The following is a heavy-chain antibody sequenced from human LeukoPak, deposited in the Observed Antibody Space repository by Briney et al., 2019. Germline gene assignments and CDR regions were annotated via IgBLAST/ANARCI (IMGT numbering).Heavy chain of an antibody. D-gene: IGHD1/OR15-1a*01. CDR2: ISGSGGST. CDR1: GFTFSSYA. Sequence: GGSLRLSCAASGFTFSSYAMSWVRQAPGKGLEWVSAISGSGGSTYYADSVKGRFTISRDNSKNTLYLQMNSLRAEDTAVYYCAKSNNLGPSRPSDFDYWGQGPLVTVSS. CDR3: AKSNNLGPSRPSDFDY. V-gene: IGHV3-23*01. J-gene: IGHJ4*02.